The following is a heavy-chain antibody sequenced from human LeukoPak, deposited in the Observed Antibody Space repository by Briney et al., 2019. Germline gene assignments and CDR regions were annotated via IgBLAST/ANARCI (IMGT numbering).Heavy chain of an antibody. D-gene: IGHD6-6*01. V-gene: IGHV4-59*01. CDR3: ARDRPLYGMDV. Sequence: SETLSLTCTVSGGSISTYYWSWIRQPPGRGLEWIGNIDYSGSTNYNPSLRSRVTISEDTSKNQFSLKLTSVIAADTAVYYCARDRPLYGMDVWGQGTTVTVSS. CDR1: GGSISTYY. CDR2: IDYSGST. J-gene: IGHJ6*02.